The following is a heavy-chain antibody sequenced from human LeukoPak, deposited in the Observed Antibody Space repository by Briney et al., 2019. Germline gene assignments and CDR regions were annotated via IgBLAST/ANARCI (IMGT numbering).Heavy chain of an antibody. V-gene: IGHV3-21*01. D-gene: IGHD3-22*01. CDR1: GFTFSNYA. CDR2: ISSSSSYI. Sequence: GGSLRLSCAASGFTFSNYAMTWFRQAPGKGLEWVSSISSSSSYIYYADSVKGRFTISRDNAKNSLYLQMNSLRAEDTAVYYCALGYYYDSSGYYSDAFDIWGQGTVVTVSS. J-gene: IGHJ3*02. CDR3: ALGYYYDSSGYYSDAFDI.